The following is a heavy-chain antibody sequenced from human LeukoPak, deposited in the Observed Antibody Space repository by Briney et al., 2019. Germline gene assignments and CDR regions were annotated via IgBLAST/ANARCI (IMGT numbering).Heavy chain of an antibody. J-gene: IGHJ6*02. CDR2: IIPILGIA. CDR3: ASRGYSGYGDRHAPAKYYYYGMDV. V-gene: IGHV1-69*04. CDR1: GGTFSSYA. D-gene: IGHD5-12*01. Sequence: GASVKVFCKASGGTFSSYAISWVRQAPGQGLEWMGRIIPILGIANYAQKFQGRVTITADKSTSTAYMELSSLRSEDTAVYYCASRGYSGYGDRHAPAKYYYYGMDVWGQGTTVTVSS.